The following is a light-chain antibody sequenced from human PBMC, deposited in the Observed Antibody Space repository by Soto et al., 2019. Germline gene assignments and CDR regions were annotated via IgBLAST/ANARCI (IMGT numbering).Light chain of an antibody. V-gene: IGKV3-20*01. CDR2: GAS. J-gene: IGKJ5*01. CDR3: QQYLISVT. Sequence: EILLTQSPGTLSLSPGERATLSCRASQSLSGNYLAWYQQKPGQAPRLLIYGASNRATGIPERFSGSGSGTDFTLTISRLEPQDSAMYYCQQYLISVTCGQGKRREIK. CDR1: QSLSGNY.